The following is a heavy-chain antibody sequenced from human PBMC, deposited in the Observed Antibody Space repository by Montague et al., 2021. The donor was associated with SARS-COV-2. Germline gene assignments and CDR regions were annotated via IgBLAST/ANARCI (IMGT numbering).Heavy chain of an antibody. J-gene: IGHJ3*02. CDR1: GYSFTSYW. V-gene: IGHV5-51*07. CDR2: IYPGDSDT. D-gene: IGHD3-22*01. CDR3: ARVTDYYYDTSGYWEAFDI. Sequence: QSGAEVKEPGESLKISCKGSGYSFTSYWIGWVHQMPGKGLEWMGIIYPGDSDTRYSPSFQGQVTISADKSISTAYLQWSSLKASDTAIYYCARVTDYYYDTSGYWEAFDIWGQGTRVTVSS.